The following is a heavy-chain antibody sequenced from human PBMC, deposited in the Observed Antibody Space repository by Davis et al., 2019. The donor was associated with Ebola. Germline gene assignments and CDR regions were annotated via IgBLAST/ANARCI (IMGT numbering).Heavy chain of an antibody. D-gene: IGHD2-15*01. Sequence: PSETLSLTCTVSGGSISSYYWSWIRQPPGKGLEWIGYIYYSGSTDYNPSLKSRVSISVDTPKNQFSLKLRSVTAADTAVYYCARGDRYCSGGRCYSGVPDYWGQGTLVTVSS. CDR1: GGSISSYY. J-gene: IGHJ4*02. CDR3: ARGDRYCSGGRCYSGVPDY. V-gene: IGHV4-59*01. CDR2: IYYSGST.